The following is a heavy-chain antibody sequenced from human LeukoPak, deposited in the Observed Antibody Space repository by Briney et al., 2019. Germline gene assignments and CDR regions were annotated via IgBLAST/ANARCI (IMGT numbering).Heavy chain of an antibody. CDR1: KFNFA. Sequence: GGSLRLSCAASKFNFAMSWGRQTADQRLEWVSAISGSGDATFYTDSVKGRFTISRDNAKNTLYLQMNNLRVEDTAVYYCAKGHFASSSFFDYWGQGTLVTVST. CDR2: ISGSGDAT. CDR3: AKGHFASSSFFDY. V-gene: IGHV3-23*01. J-gene: IGHJ4*02. D-gene: IGHD6-6*01.